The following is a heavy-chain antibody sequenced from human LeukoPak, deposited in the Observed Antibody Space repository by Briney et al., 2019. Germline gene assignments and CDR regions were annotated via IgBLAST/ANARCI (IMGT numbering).Heavy chain of an antibody. CDR2: IIPIFGTA. V-gene: IGHV1-69*06. CDR1: GGTFSSYA. J-gene: IGHJ4*02. D-gene: IGHD1-7*01. Sequence: ASVKVSCKASGGTFSSYAISWVRQAPGQGLEWMGGIIPIFGTANYAQKFQGRVTITADKSTSTAYMGLSSLRSEDTAVYYCARDSGTSVYFDYWGQGTLVTVSS. CDR3: ARDSGTSVYFDY.